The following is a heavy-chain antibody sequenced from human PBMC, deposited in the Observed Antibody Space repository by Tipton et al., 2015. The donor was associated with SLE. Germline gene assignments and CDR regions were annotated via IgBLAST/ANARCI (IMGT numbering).Heavy chain of an antibody. CDR2: IHQSGST. CDR3: ARDVAAEFDY. V-gene: IGHV4-39*07. Sequence: TLSLTCTVSGGSISSGGHYWGWIRQPPGKGLEWIGSIHQSGSTYYNPSLKSRVTISVDTSKNQFSLKLSSVTAADTAVYYCARDVAAEFDYWGQGTLVSVSS. CDR1: GGSISSGGHY. J-gene: IGHJ4*02. D-gene: IGHD6-13*01.